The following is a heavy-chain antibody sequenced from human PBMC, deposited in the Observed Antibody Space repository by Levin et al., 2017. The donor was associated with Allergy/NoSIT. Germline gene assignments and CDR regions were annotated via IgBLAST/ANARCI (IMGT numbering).Heavy chain of an antibody. CDR2: IKSKTDGGTT. Sequence: AGGSLRLSCAASGFTFSNAWMSWVRQAPGKGLEWVGRIKSKTDGGTTDYAAPVKGRFTISRDDSKNTLYLQMNSLKTEDTAVYYCTTVGYSGYGYYYYGMDVWGQGTTVTVSS. D-gene: IGHD5-12*01. V-gene: IGHV3-15*01. CDR3: TTVGYSGYGYYYYGMDV. J-gene: IGHJ6*02. CDR1: GFTFSNAW.